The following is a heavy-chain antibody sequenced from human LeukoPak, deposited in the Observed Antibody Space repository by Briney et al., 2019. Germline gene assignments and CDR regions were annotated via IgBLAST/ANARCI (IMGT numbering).Heavy chain of an antibody. CDR1: GFTFSSYW. J-gene: IGHJ5*02. D-gene: IGHD6-19*01. CDR3: ARDRAVAGTWGVFDP. CDR2: IKQDGSEK. V-gene: IGHV3-7*01. Sequence: AGGSLRLSCAASGFTFSSYWMSWVRQAPGKGLEWVANIKQDGSEKYYVDSVKGRFTISRDNAKNSLYLQMNSLRAEDTAAYYCARDRAVAGTWGVFDPWGQGTLVTVSS.